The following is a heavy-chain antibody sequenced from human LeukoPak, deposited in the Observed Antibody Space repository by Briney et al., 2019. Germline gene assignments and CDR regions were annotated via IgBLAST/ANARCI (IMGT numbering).Heavy chain of an antibody. D-gene: IGHD3-22*01. CDR2: ISYIGST. Sequence: SETLSLTCAVSGDSFTTHYWSWIRQPPGRGLEWIGYISYIGSTNYNPSLKSRVTISIDTSKNEVSLMLTSVTAADTAVYYCASDSISMNAFDAWGQGTMVTVSS. V-gene: IGHV4-59*11. CDR3: ASDSISMNAFDA. J-gene: IGHJ3*01. CDR1: GDSFTTHY.